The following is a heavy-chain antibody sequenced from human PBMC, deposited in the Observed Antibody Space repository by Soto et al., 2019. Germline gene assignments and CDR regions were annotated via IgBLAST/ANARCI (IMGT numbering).Heavy chain of an antibody. CDR3: GRGWDYYYYYGMDV. D-gene: IGHD3-16*01. CDR2: INHSGST. J-gene: IGHJ6*02. CDR1: GGSFSGYY. V-gene: IGHV4-34*01. Sequence: KPSETLSLTCAVYGGSFSGYYWSWIRQPPGKGLEWIGEINHSGSTNYNPSLKSRVTISVDTSKNQFSLKLSSVTAADTAVYYCGRGWDYYYYYGMDVWGQGTTVTVSS.